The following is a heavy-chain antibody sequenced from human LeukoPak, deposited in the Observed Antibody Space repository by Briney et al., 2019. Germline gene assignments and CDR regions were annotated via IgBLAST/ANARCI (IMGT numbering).Heavy chain of an antibody. CDR1: GGSISRGSYY. Sequence: SETLSLTCIVSGGSISRGSYYWGWIRQPPGKGLEWIWSIYYSGSTSYNPSLKSRVTISVDTSKNQFSLKLSSVTAADTAVYYCARQLYYYDSSGYGYWGQGTLVTVSS. V-gene: IGHV4-39*01. CDR2: IYYSGST. CDR3: ARQLYYYDSSGYGY. J-gene: IGHJ4*02. D-gene: IGHD3-22*01.